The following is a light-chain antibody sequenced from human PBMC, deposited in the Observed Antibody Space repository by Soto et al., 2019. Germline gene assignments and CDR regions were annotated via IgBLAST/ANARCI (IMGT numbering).Light chain of an antibody. V-gene: IGKV3D-15*01. CDR1: QSVSSN. CDR3: QQYNSWPRT. J-gene: IGKJ1*01. Sequence: IVMPQSPITLTVSPGERVTLSWRASQSVSSNLAWYQQKPGQAPRLLIYGASTRATGIPARFSGSGSGTEFTLTISSLQSEDFATYYCQQYNSWPRTFGQGTKVDIK. CDR2: GAS.